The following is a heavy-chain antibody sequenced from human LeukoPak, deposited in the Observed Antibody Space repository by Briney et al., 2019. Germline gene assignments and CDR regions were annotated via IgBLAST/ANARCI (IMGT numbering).Heavy chain of an antibody. D-gene: IGHD3-22*01. J-gene: IGHJ3*02. CDR1: GGSISSSNW. CDR3: ARDSPDSSGYGDI. V-gene: IGHV3-53*01. CDR2: VYSGGST. Sequence: PSETLSLTCAVSGGSISSSNWWSWVRQAPGKGLEWVSLVYSGGSTYYADSVRGRFTISRDNFKNTLYLQMNSLRAEDTAMYYCARDSPDSSGYGDIWGQGTMVTVSS.